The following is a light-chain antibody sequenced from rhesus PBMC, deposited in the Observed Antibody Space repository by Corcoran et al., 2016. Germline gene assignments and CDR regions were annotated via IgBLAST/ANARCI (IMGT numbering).Light chain of an antibody. CDR1: QSVSSS. J-gene: IGKJ2*01. CDR3: QQYSNWPYS. V-gene: IGKV3-42*03. Sequence: EIVMTQSPATLSLSPGERATLSCRASQSVSSSLAWSQQKPGQAPRPLIYGASRRATGIPDRFSGSVSGTEFTLTISSLEPEDFAVYYCQQYSNWPYSFGQGTKVEIK. CDR2: GAS.